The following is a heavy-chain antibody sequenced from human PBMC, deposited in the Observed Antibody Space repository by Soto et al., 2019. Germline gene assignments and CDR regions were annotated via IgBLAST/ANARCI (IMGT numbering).Heavy chain of an antibody. CDR2: MDPNNGYT. V-gene: IGHV1-8*01. J-gene: IGHJ4*02. Sequence: QVQLVQSGSEVKKPGASVKVSCKASGYTFTSYHINWVRQAAGQGLEWMGWMDPNNGYTDYAQKFPGRVNMTRDTSMSTAYMELSSLTSEDTAVYFCARGVAEGYDYWGQGTLVTVSS. CDR1: GYTFTSYH. CDR3: ARGVAEGYDY. D-gene: IGHD5-12*01.